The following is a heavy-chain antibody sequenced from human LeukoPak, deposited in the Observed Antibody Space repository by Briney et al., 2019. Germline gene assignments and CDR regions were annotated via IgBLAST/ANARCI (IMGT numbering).Heavy chain of an antibody. CDR2: IRYDGSNK. CDR3: AKDPNGDYVGAFDF. CDR1: GFNFNMFW. V-gene: IGHV3-30*02. D-gene: IGHD4-17*01. Sequence: PGGSLRLSCVASGFNFNMFWMSWVRQAPGKGLEWVAFIRYDGSNKYYADSVKGRFTISRDNSKNTLYLQMNSLRVEDTAVYYCAKDPNGDYVGAFDFWGQGTTVTVSS. J-gene: IGHJ6*02.